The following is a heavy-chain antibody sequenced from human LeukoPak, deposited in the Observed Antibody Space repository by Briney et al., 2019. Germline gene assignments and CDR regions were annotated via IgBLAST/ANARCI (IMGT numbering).Heavy chain of an antibody. CDR1: GYTFTSYD. J-gene: IGHJ4*02. D-gene: IGHD6-19*01. CDR2: MNPNSGNT. CDR3: ARGLYSSGWYGYYFDY. V-gene: IGHV1-8*01. Sequence: ASVKVSCKASGYTFTSYDINWVRQATGQGLEWMGCMNPNSGNTGYAQKFQGRVTMTRNTSISTAYMELSSLRSEDTAVYYCARGLYSSGWYGYYFDYWGQGTLVTVSS.